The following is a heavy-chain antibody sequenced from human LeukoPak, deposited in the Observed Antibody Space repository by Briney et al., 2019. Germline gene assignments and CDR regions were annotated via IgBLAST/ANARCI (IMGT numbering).Heavy chain of an antibody. CDR3: ASDVGSSGWSGAYWYFDL. D-gene: IGHD6-19*01. CDR2: ISSSSSYI. CDR1: GFTFSSYW. V-gene: IGHV3-21*01. Sequence: PGGSLRLSCAASGFTFSSYWMSWVRQAPGKGLEWVSSISSSSSYIYYADSVEGRFTISRDNAKNSLYLQMNSLRAEDTAVYYCASDVGSSGWSGAYWYFDLWGRGTLVTVSS. J-gene: IGHJ2*01.